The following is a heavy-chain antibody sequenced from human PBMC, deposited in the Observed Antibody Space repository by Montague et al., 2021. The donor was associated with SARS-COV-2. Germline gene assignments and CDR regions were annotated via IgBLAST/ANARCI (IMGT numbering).Heavy chain of an antibody. V-gene: IGHV4-34*01. D-gene: IGHD2-8*01. J-gene: IGHJ6*02. CDR1: GGSFGDDH. Sequence: SETLSLTCAVYGGSFGDDHWSWIRQPPGKGLEWIGDIKQSGRTNYNPSLKSRVTISVDTSKNQFSLKVTSLTAADTAVYFCARHMSDCSKGICHTYYYYGWDVWGQGTTVTVSS. CDR2: IKQSGRT. CDR3: ARHMSDCSKGICHTYYYYGWDV.